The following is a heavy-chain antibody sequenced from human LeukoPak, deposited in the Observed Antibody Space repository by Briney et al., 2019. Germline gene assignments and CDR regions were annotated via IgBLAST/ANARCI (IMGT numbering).Heavy chain of an antibody. D-gene: IGHD4-23*01. V-gene: IGHV1-2*04. J-gene: IGHJ4*02. CDR2: INHNSGGT. CDR1: GYTFTGYY. Sequence: SVKVSCKASGYTFTGYYTHWVRQAPGQGLEWMGWINHNSGGTNYAQKFQGWVTMTRDTSISTAYMELSRLRSDDTAVYYCARSTYGGNSHFDYWGQGTLVTVSS. CDR3: ARSTYGGNSHFDY.